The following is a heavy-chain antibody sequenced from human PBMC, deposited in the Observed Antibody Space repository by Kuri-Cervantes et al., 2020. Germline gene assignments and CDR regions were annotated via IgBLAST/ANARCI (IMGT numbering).Heavy chain of an antibody. CDR3: ARAFRGYYGSGSYRFFDY. V-gene: IGHV3-30-3*01. CDR1: GFTFSTYS. CDR2: ISYDGSNN. J-gene: IGHJ4*02. D-gene: IGHD3-10*01. Sequence: GGSLRLSCAASGFTFSTYSMHWVRQAPGKGLEWVAVISYDGSNNYYADSVKGRFTISRDNSKNTLYLQMNSLRTEDTAVYYCARAFRGYYGSGSYRFFDYWGQGTLVTVSS.